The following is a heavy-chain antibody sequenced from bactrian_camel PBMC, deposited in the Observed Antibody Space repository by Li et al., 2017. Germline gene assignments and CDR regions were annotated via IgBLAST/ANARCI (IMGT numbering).Heavy chain of an antibody. CDR1: GFTFSNSE. D-gene: IGHD7*01. Sequence: QLVESGGGLVQPGGSLRLSCVVSGFTFSNSEMNWVRQAPGKGLEWVSAIVSGGGMTYYAASVKGRFTISRDNAKNTMSLQMDSLKPEDTAIYYCAALRVLAEGFAYWGQGTQVTVS. CDR3: AALRVLAEGFAY. V-gene: IGHV3S40*01. CDR2: IVSGGGMT. J-gene: IGHJ6*01.